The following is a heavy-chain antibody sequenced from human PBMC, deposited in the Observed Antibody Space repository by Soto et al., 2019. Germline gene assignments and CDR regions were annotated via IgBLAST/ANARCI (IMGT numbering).Heavy chain of an antibody. V-gene: IGHV3-23*01. Sequence: XGSLRLSISASGFKFSNSSMSWVRQAPGKGLEWVSLISAAGGGTYYADSVKGRFTISRDNSHNTLYLQVHSLTAEDTAVYYCAKDRREGGNSAFYFDFWGQGAQVTVSS. CDR2: ISAAGGGT. D-gene: IGHD2-15*01. CDR3: AKDRREGGNSAFYFDF. CDR1: GFKFSNSS. J-gene: IGHJ4*02.